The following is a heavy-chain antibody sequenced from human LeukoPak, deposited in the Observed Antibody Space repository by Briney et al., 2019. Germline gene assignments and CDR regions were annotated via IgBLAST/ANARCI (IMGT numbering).Heavy chain of an antibody. CDR2: IYYSGST. CDR1: GGSISSSSYY. V-gene: IGHV4-39*07. CDR3: ARDGVLRYFDWLLFFDY. Sequence: SETLSLTCTVSGGSISSSSYYWGWLRQPPGTGLEWIGSIYYSGSTYYNPSLKSRVTISVDTSKNQFSLKLSSVTAADTAVYYCARDGVLRYFDWLLFFDYWGQGTLVTVSS. D-gene: IGHD3-9*01. J-gene: IGHJ4*02.